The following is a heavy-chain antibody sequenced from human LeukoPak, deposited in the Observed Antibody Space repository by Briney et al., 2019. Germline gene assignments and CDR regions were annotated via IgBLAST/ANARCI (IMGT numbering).Heavy chain of an antibody. CDR2: ISSGGSTI. Sequence: GGSLRLSCTASGFTFSDYSMNWVRQAPGKGLEWISYISSGGSTIYYADSVKGRFTISRDNVKKSLYLDMNSLRAEDTAVYYCARDDLGTSYFYYGMDVWGQGTTVTVSS. CDR3: ARDDLGTSYFYYGMDV. V-gene: IGHV3-48*01. J-gene: IGHJ6*02. D-gene: IGHD3/OR15-3a*01. CDR1: GFTFSDYS.